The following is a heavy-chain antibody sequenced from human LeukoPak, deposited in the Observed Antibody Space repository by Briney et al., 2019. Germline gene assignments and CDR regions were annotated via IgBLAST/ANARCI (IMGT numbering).Heavy chain of an antibody. Sequence: PSETLSLTCAVHGVSFSGYHWNWIRQFLGKWLEWIGEINDRGLTNYNPSLESRVTIFADTSKKQFSLKLTSVTAADTAVYYCARDPTTVFQISYYFDFWGQGTLVTVSS. CDR3: ARDPTTVFQISYYFDF. CDR2: INDRGLT. CDR1: GVSFSGYH. J-gene: IGHJ4*02. D-gene: IGHD4-17*01. V-gene: IGHV4-34*01.